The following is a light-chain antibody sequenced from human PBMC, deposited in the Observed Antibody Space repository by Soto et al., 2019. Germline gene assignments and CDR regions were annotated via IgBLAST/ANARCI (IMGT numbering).Light chain of an antibody. CDR3: YCATDNTRV. J-gene: IGLJ2*01. CDR1: ALAKTY. V-gene: IGLV3-27*01. Sequence: SYELTQPSSVSVSPGQTARIACSGDALAKTYSRWFQQKPGQAPVLVIYKDTERPSGIPERFSASGSGTTVTLTISWAQMEDEADYYCYCATDNTRVFGGGTKLTVL. CDR2: KDT.